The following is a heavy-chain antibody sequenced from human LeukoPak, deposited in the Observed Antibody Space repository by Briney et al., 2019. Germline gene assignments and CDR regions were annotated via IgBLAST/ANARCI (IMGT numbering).Heavy chain of an antibody. J-gene: IGHJ4*02. V-gene: IGHV4-34*01. D-gene: IGHD2-15*01. CDR1: GGSFSGYY. CDR2: INHSGST. Sequence: SETLSPTCAVYGGSFSGYYWSWIRQPPGKGLEWIGEINHSGSTNYNPSLKSRVTISVDTSKNQFSLKLSSVTAADTAVYYCARALSEGAVVAATYYFDYWGQGTLVTVSS. CDR3: ARALSEGAVVAATYYFDY.